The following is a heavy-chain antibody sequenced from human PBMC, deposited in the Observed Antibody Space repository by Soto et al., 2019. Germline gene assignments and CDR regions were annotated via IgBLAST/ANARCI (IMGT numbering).Heavy chain of an antibody. CDR2: ISDNGGNA. Sequence: PGGSLRLSCAASGFTFGNVAMAWVRQAPGKGLEWVSSISDNGGNADYADSARGRFTLSRDNSKNTFYLQMNHLKAEDTAVYYCAKLYWNPRYFDSWGQGARVTVSS. CDR3: AKLYWNPRYFDS. V-gene: IGHV3-23*01. J-gene: IGHJ4*02. D-gene: IGHD1-1*01. CDR1: GFTFGNVA.